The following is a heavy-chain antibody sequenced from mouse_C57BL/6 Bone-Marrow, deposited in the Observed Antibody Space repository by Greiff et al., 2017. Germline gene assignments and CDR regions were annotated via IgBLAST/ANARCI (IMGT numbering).Heavy chain of an antibody. CDR1: GYNITDYY. V-gene: IGHV14-2*01. D-gene: IGHD1-1*01. CDR2: IDPEDGQT. Sequence: VQLQQPGAELVKPGASVTLSCTASGYNITDYYIPWVKQRTEQGLECIGRIDPEDGQTKYAANFQDKATITADTSSNTAYLQLSSLTSEDTAVYYCTRSLIYYGTNYWGQGTTLTVSS. CDR3: TRSLIYYGTNY. J-gene: IGHJ2*01.